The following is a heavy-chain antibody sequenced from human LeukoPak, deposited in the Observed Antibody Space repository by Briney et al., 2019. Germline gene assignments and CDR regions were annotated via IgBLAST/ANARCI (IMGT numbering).Heavy chain of an antibody. Sequence: PSETLSLTCAVYGGSFSGYYWSWIRQPPGKGLEWIGEINHSGSTNYNPSLKSRVTISVDTSKNQFSLKLSSVTAADTAVYYCARGGRLAPDPKDIVVVPAAIDFDYWGQGTLVTVSS. CDR1: GGSFSGYY. CDR2: INHSGST. D-gene: IGHD2-2*02. CDR3: ARGGRLAPDPKDIVVVPAAIDFDY. V-gene: IGHV4-34*01. J-gene: IGHJ4*02.